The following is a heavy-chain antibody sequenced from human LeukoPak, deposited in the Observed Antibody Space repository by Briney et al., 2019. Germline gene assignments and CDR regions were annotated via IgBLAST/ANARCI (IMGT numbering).Heavy chain of an antibody. Sequence: GGSLRLSCAASGFTFSSYSMNWVRQAPGKGLEWVSAISGSGDSTYYADSVKGRFTISRDNSKNTLYLQMNSLRAEDTAVYYCAKDGYVWGSYRPRGYFDYWGQGTLVTVSS. J-gene: IGHJ4*02. V-gene: IGHV3-23*01. CDR3: AKDGYVWGSYRPRGYFDY. D-gene: IGHD3-16*02. CDR1: GFTFSSYS. CDR2: ISGSGDST.